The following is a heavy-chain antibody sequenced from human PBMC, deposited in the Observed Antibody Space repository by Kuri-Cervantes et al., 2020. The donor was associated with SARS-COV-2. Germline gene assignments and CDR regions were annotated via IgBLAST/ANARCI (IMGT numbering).Heavy chain of an antibody. CDR3: ARVPKIGHCSSTSCSGHAFDI. J-gene: IGHJ3*02. CDR2: INPNSGGT. CDR1: GYTFTGYY. V-gene: IGHV1-2*02. D-gene: IGHD2-2*01. Sequence: ASVKVSCKASGYTFTGYYMHWVRQAPGQGLEWMGWINPNSGGTNYAQKFQGRVTMTRDTSISTAYMELSRLRSDDTAEYYCARVPKIGHCSSTSCSGHAFDIWGQGTMVTVSS.